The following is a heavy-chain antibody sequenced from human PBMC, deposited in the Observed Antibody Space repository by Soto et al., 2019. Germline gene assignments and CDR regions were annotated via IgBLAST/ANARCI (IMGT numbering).Heavy chain of an antibody. CDR3: SADRPDSGVEWWV. CDR2: IVVASGQN. V-gene: IGHV1-58*02. Sequence: SVKVSCKASGSGFIRSGIQRVRQAHGQRLEWIGGIVVASGQNNYAQNFRGRVAITRDTSTATAYIELTGLTSEDTAVYFCSADRPDSGVEWWVWGQGTTVTVSS. CDR1: GSGFIRSG. D-gene: IGHD2-15*01. J-gene: IGHJ6*02.